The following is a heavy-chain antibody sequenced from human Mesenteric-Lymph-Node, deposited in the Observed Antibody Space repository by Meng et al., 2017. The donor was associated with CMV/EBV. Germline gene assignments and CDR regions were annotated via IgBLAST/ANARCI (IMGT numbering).Heavy chain of an antibody. CDR2: INNINT. CDR1: GGTFSSYA. CDR3: ARRRGQWLLDY. J-gene: IGHJ4*02. V-gene: IGHV1-8*03. Sequence: ASVKVSCKASGGTFSSYAISWVRRAPGQGLEWMAWINNINTGCAQRFQGRLTITRDTSISTAYMELSSLTSEDTGVYYCARRRGQWLLDYWGQGTLVTVSS. D-gene: IGHD6-19*01.